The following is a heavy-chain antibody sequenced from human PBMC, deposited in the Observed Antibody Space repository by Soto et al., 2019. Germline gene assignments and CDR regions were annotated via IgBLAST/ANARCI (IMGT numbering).Heavy chain of an antibody. CDR1: GFTFSSYS. CDR2: ISGSGGST. D-gene: IGHD3-3*01. J-gene: IGHJ4*02. Sequence: GGSLRLSCAASGFTFSSYSMNWVRQAPGKGLEWVSAISGSGGSTYYADSVKGRFTISRDNSKNTLYLQMNSLRAEDTAVYYCAKRPYYDFWSGYYLDYWGQGTLVTVSS. V-gene: IGHV3-23*01. CDR3: AKRPYYDFWSGYYLDY.